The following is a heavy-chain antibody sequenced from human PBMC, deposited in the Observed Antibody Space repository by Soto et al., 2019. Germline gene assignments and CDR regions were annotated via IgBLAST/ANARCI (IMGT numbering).Heavy chain of an antibody. CDR3: ARQPNHPQWPTWYYYYGMDV. Sequence: PSETLSLTCTVSGGSISSSSYYWGWIRQPPGKGLEWIGSIYYSGSTYYNPSLKSRVTISVDTSKNQFSLTLSSVTAADTAVYYCARQPNHPQWPTWYYYYGMDVWGQGTTVTVSS. CDR2: IYYSGST. CDR1: GGSISSSSYY. V-gene: IGHV4-39*01. D-gene: IGHD6-19*01. J-gene: IGHJ6*02.